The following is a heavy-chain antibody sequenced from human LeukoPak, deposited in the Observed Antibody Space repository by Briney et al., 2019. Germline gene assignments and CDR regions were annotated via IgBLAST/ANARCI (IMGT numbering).Heavy chain of an antibody. J-gene: IGHJ4*02. D-gene: IGHD6-13*01. CDR1: GGSISSYY. CDR2: IYYSGST. V-gene: IGHV4-59*01. CDR3: ARETNAGITAAGVYYFDY. Sequence: PSETLSLTCTVSGGSISSYYWNWIRQPPGKGLEWIGYIYYSGSTSYNPPLKSRVTISVDTSKNQFSLKLSSVTAADTAVYYCARETNAGITAAGVYYFDYWGQGTLVTVSS.